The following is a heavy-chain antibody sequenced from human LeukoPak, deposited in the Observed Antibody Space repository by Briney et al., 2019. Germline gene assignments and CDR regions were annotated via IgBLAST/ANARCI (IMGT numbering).Heavy chain of an antibody. CDR2: ISGSGGST. D-gene: IGHD3-22*01. CDR3: AKGSSLQTYYYDSSGYCLDY. Sequence: GGSLRLSCAASGFTFSRYWMHWVRQAPGKGLEWVSAISGSGGSTYYADSVKGRFTISRDNSKNTLYLQMNSLRAEDTAVYYCAKGSSLQTYYYDSSGYCLDYWGQGTLVTVSS. V-gene: IGHV3-23*01. J-gene: IGHJ4*02. CDR1: GFTFSRYW.